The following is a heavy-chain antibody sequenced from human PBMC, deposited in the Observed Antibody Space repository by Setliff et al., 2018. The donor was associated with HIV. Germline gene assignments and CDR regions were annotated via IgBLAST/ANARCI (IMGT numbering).Heavy chain of an antibody. Sequence: PSETLSLTCTVSGGSISSGSYYWSWIRQPPGKGLEWIGEINHSGSTNYNPSLKSRVTISVDTSKNQFSLKLSSVTAADTAVYYCTRAEQQLPYYYYYYGMDVWGQGTTVTVSS. V-gene: IGHV4-39*07. CDR2: INHSGST. J-gene: IGHJ6*02. CDR3: TRAEQQLPYYYYYYGMDV. D-gene: IGHD6-13*01. CDR1: GGSISSGSYY.